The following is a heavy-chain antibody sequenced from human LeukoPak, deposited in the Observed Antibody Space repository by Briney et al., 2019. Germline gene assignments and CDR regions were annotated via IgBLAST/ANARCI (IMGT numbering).Heavy chain of an antibody. Sequence: SETLSLTCTVSGGSISSYYWSWIRQPPGKGLEWIGYIYYSGSTNYNPSLKSRVTVSVDTSKNQFSLKLSSVTAADTAVYYCARAESYYDILTGYQEGHAFDIWGQGTMVTVSP. CDR3: ARAESYYDILTGYQEGHAFDI. CDR1: GGSISSYY. CDR2: IYYSGST. J-gene: IGHJ3*02. V-gene: IGHV4-59*01. D-gene: IGHD3-9*01.